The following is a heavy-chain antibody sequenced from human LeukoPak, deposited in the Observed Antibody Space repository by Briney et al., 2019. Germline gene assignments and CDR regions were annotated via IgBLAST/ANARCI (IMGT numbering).Heavy chain of an antibody. Sequence: SVKVSCKASGGAFSSYAISWVRQAPGQGLEWMGRVIPIFGIANYAQKFQGRVTITADKSTSTAYMELSSLRSEDTAVYYCARGPEGGGIWGQGTLVTVSS. V-gene: IGHV1-69*04. CDR3: ARGPEGGGI. J-gene: IGHJ4*02. CDR2: VIPIFGIA. D-gene: IGHD3-16*01. CDR1: GGAFSSYA.